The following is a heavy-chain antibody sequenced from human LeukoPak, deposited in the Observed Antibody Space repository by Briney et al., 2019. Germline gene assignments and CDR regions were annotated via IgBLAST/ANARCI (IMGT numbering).Heavy chain of an antibody. Sequence: ASMKVSCKASGYTFTSYGISWVRQAPGQGLEWMGWISAYNGNTNYAQKLQGRVTMTTDTSTSTAYMELRSLRSDDTAVYYCARGGYYDSSGFLAIWGQGTLVTVSS. V-gene: IGHV1-18*01. J-gene: IGHJ4*02. CDR1: GYTFTSYG. CDR3: ARGGYYDSSGFLAI. CDR2: ISAYNGNT. D-gene: IGHD3-22*01.